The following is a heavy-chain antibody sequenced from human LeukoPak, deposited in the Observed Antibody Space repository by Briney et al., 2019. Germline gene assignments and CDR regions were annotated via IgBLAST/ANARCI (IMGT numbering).Heavy chain of an antibody. CDR1: GFTFSSYW. D-gene: IGHD3-3*01. Sequence: GGSLRLSCAASGFTFSSYWMSWVRQAPGKGLEWVANIKQDGSEKYYVDSVKGRFTISRDNAKNSLYLQMNSLRAEDTAEYYCARDLDFWSGYYPYFDYWGQGTLVTVSS. CDR2: IKQDGSEK. CDR3: ARDLDFWSGYYPYFDY. J-gene: IGHJ4*02. V-gene: IGHV3-7*01.